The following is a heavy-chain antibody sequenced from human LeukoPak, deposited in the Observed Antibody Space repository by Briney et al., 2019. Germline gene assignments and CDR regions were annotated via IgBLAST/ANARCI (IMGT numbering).Heavy chain of an antibody. CDR3: ARGVDTVDY. J-gene: IGHJ4*02. CDR2: IYYSGST. D-gene: IGHD5-18*01. V-gene: IGHV4-59*01. Sequence: SETLSLTCTVSGGSISRYYWSWIRQPPGKGLEWIGYIYYSGSTNYNPSLKSRVTISVDTSKNQFSLKLSSVTAADTAVYYCARGVDTVDYWGQGTLVTVSS. CDR1: GGSISRYY.